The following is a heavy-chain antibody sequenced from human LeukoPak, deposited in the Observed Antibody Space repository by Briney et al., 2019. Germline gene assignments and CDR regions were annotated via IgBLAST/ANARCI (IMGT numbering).Heavy chain of an antibody. D-gene: IGHD4-17*01. V-gene: IGHV4-59*01. CDR3: ARSYGDYVGRNWFDP. CDR2: IYYSGST. J-gene: IGHJ5*02. Sequence: SETLSLTCTVSGGSISSYYWSWLRQPPGKGLEWIGYIYYSGSTNYNPSLKSRVTISVDTSKNQFSLKLSSVTAADTAVYYCARSYGDYVGRNWFDPWGQGILVTVSS. CDR1: GGSISSYY.